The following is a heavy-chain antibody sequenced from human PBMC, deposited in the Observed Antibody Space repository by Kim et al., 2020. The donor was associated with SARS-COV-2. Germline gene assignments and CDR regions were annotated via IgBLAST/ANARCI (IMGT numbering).Heavy chain of an antibody. Sequence: YSQKFQGRVTITRDTSARTAYMELSSLRSEDTAVYYCARDKRESGLMFQHWGQGTLVTVSS. CDR3: ARDKRESGLMFQH. D-gene: IGHD6-25*01. V-gene: IGHV1-3*01. J-gene: IGHJ1*01.